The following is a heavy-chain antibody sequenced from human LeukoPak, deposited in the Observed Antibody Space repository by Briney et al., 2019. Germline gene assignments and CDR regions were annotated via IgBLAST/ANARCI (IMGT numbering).Heavy chain of an antibody. D-gene: IGHD6-19*01. CDR1: GFTFSSYS. V-gene: IGHV3-48*04. CDR3: ARDWEAVAGPSPFDY. Sequence: GGSLRLSCAASGFTFSSYSMNWVRQAPGKGLEWVSYISSSSSTIYYADSVKGRFTISRGNAKNSLYLQMNSLRAEETAVYYCARDWEAVAGPSPFDYWGQGTLVTVSS. CDR2: ISSSSSTI. J-gene: IGHJ4*02.